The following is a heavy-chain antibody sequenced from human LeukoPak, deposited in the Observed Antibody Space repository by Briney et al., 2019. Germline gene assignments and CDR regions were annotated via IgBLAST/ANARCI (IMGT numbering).Heavy chain of an antibody. Sequence: GGSLRLSCAASGFTFSSYWMSWVRQGPGKGLEWVANIKQAGSEKYYVDSVKGRFTISRDNAENSLYLQMNSLRAEDTAVYYCARARGFFDYWGQGTLVTVTS. CDR2: IKQAGSEK. J-gene: IGHJ4*02. CDR3: ARARGFFDY. V-gene: IGHV3-7*01. D-gene: IGHD3-10*01. CDR1: GFTFSSYW.